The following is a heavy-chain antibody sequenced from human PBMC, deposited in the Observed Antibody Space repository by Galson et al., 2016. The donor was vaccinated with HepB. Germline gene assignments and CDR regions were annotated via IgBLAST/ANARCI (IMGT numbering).Heavy chain of an antibody. V-gene: IGHV5-51*01. Sequence: SGAEVKKPGESLEISCKASGYSFASSWIGWVRQMPGTGLEFVGFVYAATSEARYSPSFQGHVTISADKSIYTAYLQWSSLKASDTAIYYCARLQLYSSSAEANYWGQGTLVTVSS. CDR3: ARLQLYSSSAEANY. CDR1: GYSFASSW. CDR2: VYAATSEA. J-gene: IGHJ4*02. D-gene: IGHD6-6*01.